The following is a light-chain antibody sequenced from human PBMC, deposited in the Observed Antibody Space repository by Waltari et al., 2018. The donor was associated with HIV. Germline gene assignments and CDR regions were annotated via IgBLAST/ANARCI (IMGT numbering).Light chain of an antibody. CDR2: DVS. J-gene: IGLJ2*01. CDR3: SSYTTSSTF. V-gene: IGLV2-14*01. CDR1: SSDIGSYTR. Sequence: QSALTQPASVSGSPGQSITISCTGTSSDIGSYTRVSWYQQHPGKAPKLMIYDVSNRPSGVSDRFSGSKSGNTASLTISGLQAEDEAHYYCSSYTTSSTFFGGGTKLTVL.